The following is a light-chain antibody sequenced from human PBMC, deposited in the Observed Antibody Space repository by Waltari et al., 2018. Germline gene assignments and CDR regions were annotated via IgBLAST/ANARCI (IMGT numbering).Light chain of an antibody. CDR2: RTS. V-gene: IGKV3-20*01. Sequence: EIVLTQSPDTLSLSPGERATIPCRASQTLSSSYLAWYQQKPGQAPRLLIYRTSSRATGIPDRFSGSGSGTDFSLTINRLEPEDSAVYYCQQYGSPLWSFGQGTKVEIK. CDR3: QQYGSPLWS. J-gene: IGKJ1*01. CDR1: QTLSSSY.